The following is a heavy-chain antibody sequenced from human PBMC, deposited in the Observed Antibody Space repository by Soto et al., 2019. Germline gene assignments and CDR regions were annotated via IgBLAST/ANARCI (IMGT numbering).Heavy chain of an antibody. CDR1: GFTFSSYS. CDR2: ISSGSSTI. D-gene: IGHD4-17*01. CDR3: ARGAPYGDYVRYYMDV. V-gene: IGHV3-48*01. J-gene: IGHJ6*03. Sequence: PGGSLRLSCAASGFTFSSYSMNWVRQAPGKGLEWVSYISSGSSTIYYADSVKGRFTISRDNAKNSLYLQMNSLRAEDTAVYYCARGAPYGDYVRYYMDVWGKGTTVTVSS.